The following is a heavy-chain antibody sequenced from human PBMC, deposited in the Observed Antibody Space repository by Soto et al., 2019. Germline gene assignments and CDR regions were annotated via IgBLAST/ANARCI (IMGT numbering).Heavy chain of an antibody. Sequence: GGSLRLSCAASGFTFSDYWMTWVRQAPGKGLEWVANIKEDGSEKHYVDSVKGRFTISRDNAKNSLYLQMNSLRVEDTAVYFCSRDVVVGAKALNYWGQGALVTVSS. CDR1: GFTFSDYW. CDR2: IKEDGSEK. D-gene: IGHD2-15*01. V-gene: IGHV3-7*01. J-gene: IGHJ4*02. CDR3: SRDVVVGAKALNY.